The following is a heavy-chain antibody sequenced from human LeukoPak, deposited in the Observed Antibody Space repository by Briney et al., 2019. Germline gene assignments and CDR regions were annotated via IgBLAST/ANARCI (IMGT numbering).Heavy chain of an antibody. J-gene: IGHJ5*02. V-gene: IGHV4-59*12. Sequence: SETLSLTCTVSGGSISSYYWSWIRQPAGKGLEWIGYIYYSGSTKYNPSLKSRVTISVDTSKNQFSLKLSSVTAADTAVYYCARRSSWYIGRNWFDPWGQGTLVTVSS. CDR1: GGSISSYY. CDR2: IYYSGST. CDR3: ARRSSWYIGRNWFDP. D-gene: IGHD6-13*01.